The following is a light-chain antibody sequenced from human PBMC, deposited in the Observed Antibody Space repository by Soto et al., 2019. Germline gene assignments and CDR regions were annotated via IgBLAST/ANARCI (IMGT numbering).Light chain of an antibody. J-gene: IGKJ1*01. V-gene: IGKV3-15*01. CDR1: QSVSSF. CDR2: GAS. CDR3: QQYSNWPSWT. Sequence: EKVMTQSPATLSMSPGERATLSCRASQSVSSFLAWYQQKPGQAPRLLIYGASTRATGIPARFSGSGSGTEFTLTISSRQSEDFAVYYCQQYSNWPSWTFGQVTKVEVK.